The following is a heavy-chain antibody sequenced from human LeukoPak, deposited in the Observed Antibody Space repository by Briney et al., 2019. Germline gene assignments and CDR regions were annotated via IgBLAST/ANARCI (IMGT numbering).Heavy chain of an antibody. CDR3: AKEVYGDHVWGAVDY. Sequence: GGSLRLSCAASGFTFRSYAMNWVRQAPGRGLEWVSGISGNGGSTYYADSVKGRFTIPRDNSKNTLYLQMNSLRDEDTAVYYCAKEVYGDHVWGAVDYWGQGTLVTVSS. V-gene: IGHV3-23*01. CDR2: ISGNGGST. CDR1: GFTFRSYA. J-gene: IGHJ4*02. D-gene: IGHD3-16*01.